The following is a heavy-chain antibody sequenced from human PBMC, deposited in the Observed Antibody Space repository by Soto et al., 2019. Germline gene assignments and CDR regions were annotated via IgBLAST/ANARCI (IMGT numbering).Heavy chain of an antibody. D-gene: IGHD1-26*01. CDR2: IRDGGGNT. Sequence: PGGSLRLSCAASGFTLTSYAMSWVRQAPGKGLEWVSVIRDGGGNTYYADSVKGRFTISRDTSKNTLYLQMNSLRAEDTAVYYCAREVGYYYGMDVWGQGTTVTVSS. J-gene: IGHJ6*02. CDR3: AREVGYYYGMDV. V-gene: IGHV3-23*01. CDR1: GFTLTSYA.